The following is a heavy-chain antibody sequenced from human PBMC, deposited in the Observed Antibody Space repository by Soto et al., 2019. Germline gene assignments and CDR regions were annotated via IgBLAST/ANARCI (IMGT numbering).Heavy chain of an antibody. Sequence: QITLKESGPTLVKPTQTLTLTCTFSGFSLSTSGVGVGWIRQPPGKALEWLALIYWDDDKRYSPSLKSRLTNTKDTSKNQVVLTMTNMDPVDTATYYCAHRPGAAAGSNWFDPWGQGTLVTVSS. V-gene: IGHV2-5*02. CDR2: IYWDDDK. J-gene: IGHJ5*02. D-gene: IGHD6-13*01. CDR1: GFSLSTSGVG. CDR3: AHRPGAAAGSNWFDP.